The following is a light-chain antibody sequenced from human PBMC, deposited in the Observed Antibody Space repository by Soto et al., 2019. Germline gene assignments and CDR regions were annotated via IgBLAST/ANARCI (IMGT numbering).Light chain of an antibody. CDR1: QSVTSNY. J-gene: IGKJ1*01. V-gene: IGKV3-20*01. CDR3: QHYYTSYTT. Sequence: EMMLTQSPGTLSLSPGERATLSCGASQSVTSNYLAWYQQKPGQAPRLLIFGASTRATGIPDRFSGSGSGTDFTLTISRLEPEDFAVYYCQHYYTSYTTFGQGTKVDIK. CDR2: GAS.